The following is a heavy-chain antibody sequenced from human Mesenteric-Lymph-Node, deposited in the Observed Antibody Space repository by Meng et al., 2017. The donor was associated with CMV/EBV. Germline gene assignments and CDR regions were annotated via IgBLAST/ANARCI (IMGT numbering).Heavy chain of an antibody. Sequence: GSLRLSCAVYGGSFSGYHWTWIRQPPGKGLEWIGDIYQSGTTNYNPSLKSRVTISVDTSKNQFSLKLTSVTTADTAVYYCARGRLEWLSSLGMDVWGQGTAVTVSS. CDR2: IYQSGTT. D-gene: IGHD3-3*01. CDR1: GGSFSGYH. V-gene: IGHV4-34*01. CDR3: ARGRLEWLSSLGMDV. J-gene: IGHJ6*02.